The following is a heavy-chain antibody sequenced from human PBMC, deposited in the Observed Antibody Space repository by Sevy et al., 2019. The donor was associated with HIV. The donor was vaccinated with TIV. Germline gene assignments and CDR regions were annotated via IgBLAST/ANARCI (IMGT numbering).Heavy chain of an antibody. J-gene: IGHJ6*02. Sequence: SETLSLTSSVSGGTIVSSGHSWGWIRQTPGKGLEWIGSIYYNGQTYYSPSLKSRLTISIDTSKNQFSLNLSSVTAADTAIYFCAREAGGYDYDYGMDVWGQGTTVTVSS. CDR1: GGTIVSSGHS. D-gene: IGHD5-12*01. V-gene: IGHV4-39*02. CDR3: AREAGGYDYDYGMDV. CDR2: IYYNGQT.